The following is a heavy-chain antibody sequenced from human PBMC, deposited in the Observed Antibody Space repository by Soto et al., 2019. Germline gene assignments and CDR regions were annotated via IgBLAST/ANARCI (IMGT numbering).Heavy chain of an antibody. V-gene: IGHV4-59*01. Sequence: PSETLSLTCXVSGGSISSYYWSWIRQPPGKGLEWIGYIYYSGSTNYNPSLKSRVTISVDTSKNQFSLKLSSVTAADTAVYYCARVVWNTLIDYWGQGTLVTVSS. CDR1: GGSISSYY. CDR3: ARVVWNTLIDY. CDR2: IYYSGST. J-gene: IGHJ4*02. D-gene: IGHD1-1*01.